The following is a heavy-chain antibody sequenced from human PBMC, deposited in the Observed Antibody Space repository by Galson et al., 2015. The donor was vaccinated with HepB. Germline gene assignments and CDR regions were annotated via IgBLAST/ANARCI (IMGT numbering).Heavy chain of an antibody. Sequence: SLRLSCAASGFTFSSYEMNWVRQAPGKGLEWVSYISSSGSTIFYRDSVKGRFTISRDNAKNSLYLHMNSLRAEDTAVYYCARVGEIAVAGSFDYWSQGTLVTVSS. V-gene: IGHV3-48*03. CDR2: ISSSGSTI. D-gene: IGHD6-19*01. CDR1: GFTFSSYE. CDR3: ARVGEIAVAGSFDY. J-gene: IGHJ4*02.